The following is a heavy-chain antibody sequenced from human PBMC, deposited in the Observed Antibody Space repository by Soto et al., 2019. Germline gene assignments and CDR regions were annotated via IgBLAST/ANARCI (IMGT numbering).Heavy chain of an antibody. CDR3: AGRNGYYSGIDY. J-gene: IGHJ4*02. V-gene: IGHV4-34*02. CDR2: VNHSGGI. D-gene: IGHD3-22*01. CDR1: GGSFSGYY. Sequence: QVQLQQWGAGLLKPSETLSLTCVVYGGSFSGYYWSWIRQPPGKGLEWFGEVNHSGGIDYNPSLKSPVTISVDTSKNQFPLKLSSVTAADTAVYYCAGRNGYYSGIDYWGQGTLVTVSS.